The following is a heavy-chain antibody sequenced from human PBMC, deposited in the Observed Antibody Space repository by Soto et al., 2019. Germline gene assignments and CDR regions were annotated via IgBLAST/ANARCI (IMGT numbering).Heavy chain of an antibody. D-gene: IGHD2-2*02. CDR2: IKQDGSEE. V-gene: IGHV3-7*04. J-gene: IGHJ4*02. Sequence: GGSLRLSCAASGFTFSRYWMNWVRQAPGKGLEWVANIKQDGSEEYYEDSVTGRFTISRDNAKNSLFLQMNSLRAEDTAVYYCARNLGYCNSTNCYTVLDYWGQGT. CDR1: GFTFSRYW. CDR3: ARNLGYCNSTNCYTVLDY.